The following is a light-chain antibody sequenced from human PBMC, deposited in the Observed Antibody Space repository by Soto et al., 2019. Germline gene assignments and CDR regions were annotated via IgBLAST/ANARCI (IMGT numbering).Light chain of an antibody. CDR3: QQYGRSPPST. Sequence: EIVLTQSPGTLALSPGERATLSCRASQSVSKNYLAWYQQKPGQAPRLLIYGASSRATGIPVRFSGSGSGTDFTLTVIRLEPEDFAVYYCQQYGRSPPSTFGQGTKLDIK. V-gene: IGKV3-20*01. CDR1: QSVSKNY. J-gene: IGKJ2*01. CDR2: GAS.